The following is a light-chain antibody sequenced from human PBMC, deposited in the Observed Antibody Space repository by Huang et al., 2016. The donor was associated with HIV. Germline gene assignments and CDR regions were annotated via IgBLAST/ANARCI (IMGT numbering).Light chain of an antibody. CDR2: GVS. Sequence: DMVMTQSPGPLSVSPGERATLSCRSSQRVKKNLAWSHQNPGQAPRLLISGVSTRDTGVPARFSGNGSETEFTLTITSVQSEDSAVYYCQQYNNWPPYDFGQGTKLEIK. CDR3: QQYNNWPPYD. V-gene: IGKV3-15*01. CDR1: QRVKKN. J-gene: IGKJ2*01.